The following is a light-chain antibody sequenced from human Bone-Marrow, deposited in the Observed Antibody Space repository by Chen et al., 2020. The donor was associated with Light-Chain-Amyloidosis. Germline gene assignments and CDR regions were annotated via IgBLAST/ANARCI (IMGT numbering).Light chain of an antibody. CDR1: DLPKKY. CDR3: QSADSSGTYEGI. J-gene: IGLJ2*01. Sequence: SYELTHPPSVSVSPLQTARITCSGDDLPKKYAYWYQKKPGQAPVLVIHRDTERPSGISERFSGSSSGTTATLTISGVQAEDEADYHCQSADSSGTYEGIFGGGTKLTFL. CDR2: RDT. V-gene: IGLV3-25*03.